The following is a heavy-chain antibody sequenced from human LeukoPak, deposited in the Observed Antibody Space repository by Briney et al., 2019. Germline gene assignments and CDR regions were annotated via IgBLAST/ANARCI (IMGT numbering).Heavy chain of an antibody. CDR1: GFTFSSYG. CDR2: IWYDGSNK. V-gene: IGHV3-33*01. CDR3: AREGDYDSSYDY. J-gene: IGHJ4*02. D-gene: IGHD3-22*01. Sequence: GGPLRLSCAASGFTFSSYGMHWVRQAPGKGLEWVAVIWYDGSNKYYADSVKGRFTISRDNSKNTLYLQMNSLRAEDTAVYYCAREGDYDSSYDYWGQGTLVTVSS.